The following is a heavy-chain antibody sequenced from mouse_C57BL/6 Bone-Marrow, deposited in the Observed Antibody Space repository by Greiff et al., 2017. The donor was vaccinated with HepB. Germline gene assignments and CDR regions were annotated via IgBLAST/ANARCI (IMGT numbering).Heavy chain of an antibody. CDR2: IDPANGNT. V-gene: IGHV14-3*01. CDR3: ARSAITTVVAPYYFDY. Sequence: EVQLQQSVAELVRPGASVKLSCTASGFNIKNTYMHWVKQRPEQGLEWIGRIDPANGNTKYAPKFQGKATITADTSSNTAYLQLSSLTSEDTAIYYCARSAITTVVAPYYFDYWGQGTTLTVSS. J-gene: IGHJ2*01. CDR1: GFNIKNTY. D-gene: IGHD1-1*01.